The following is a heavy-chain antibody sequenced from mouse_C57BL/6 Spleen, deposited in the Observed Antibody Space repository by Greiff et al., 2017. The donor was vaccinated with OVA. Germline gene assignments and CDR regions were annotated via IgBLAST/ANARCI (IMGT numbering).Heavy chain of an antibody. D-gene: IGHD3-1*01. J-gene: IGHJ2*01. V-gene: IGHV5-16*01. Sequence: EVMLVESEGGLVQPGSSMKLSCTASGFTFSDYYMAWVRQVPEKGLEWVANINYDGSSTYYLDSLKSRFIISRDNAKNILYLQKSSLKSEDTATYYCARDRAGAYFDYWGQGTTLTVSS. CDR2: INYDGSST. CDR3: ARDRAGAYFDY. CDR1: GFTFSDYY.